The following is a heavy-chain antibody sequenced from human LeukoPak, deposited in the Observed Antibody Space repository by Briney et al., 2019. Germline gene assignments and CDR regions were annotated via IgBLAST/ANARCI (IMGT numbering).Heavy chain of an antibody. Sequence: GGSLRLSCAASGFTFSSSWMSWVRQAPGKGLEWVANIKPDGSEKYYVDSVKGRFAISRDNAKNSLYLQMNSLRAEDTAVYYCAYAPITIFGVFIPFDYWAREPWSPSPQ. V-gene: IGHV3-7*01. D-gene: IGHD3-3*01. CDR3: AYAPITIFGVFIPFDY. J-gene: IGHJ4*02. CDR1: GFTFSSSW. CDR2: IKPDGSEK.